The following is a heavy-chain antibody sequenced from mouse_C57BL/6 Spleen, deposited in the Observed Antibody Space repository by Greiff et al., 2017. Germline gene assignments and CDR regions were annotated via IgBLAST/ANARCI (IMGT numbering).Heavy chain of an antibody. CDR2: IYPGSGNT. CDR1: GYTFTDYY. D-gene: IGHD2-3*01. CDR3: ARSDGYYGMDY. Sequence: QVQLQQSGAELVRPGASVKLSCKASGYTFTDYYINWVKQRPGQGLEWIARIYPGSGNTYYNEKFKGKATLTAEKSSSTAYMQLSSLTSEDSAVYFCARSDGYYGMDYWGQGTSVTVSS. V-gene: IGHV1-76*01. J-gene: IGHJ4*01.